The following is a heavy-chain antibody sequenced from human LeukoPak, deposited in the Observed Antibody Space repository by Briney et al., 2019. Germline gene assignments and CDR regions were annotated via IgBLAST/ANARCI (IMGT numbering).Heavy chain of an antibody. CDR2: IYHSGST. D-gene: IGHD3-10*01. J-gene: IGHJ3*02. V-gene: IGHV4-4*02. CDR1: GGSISSSNW. Sequence: SETLSLTCAVSGGSISSSNWWSWVRQPPGKGLEWIGEIYHSGSTNYNPSLKSRVTISVDKSKNQFSLKLSSVTAADTAVYYCARMALYYYGSGDDAFDIWGQGTMVTVSS. CDR3: ARMALYYYGSGDDAFDI.